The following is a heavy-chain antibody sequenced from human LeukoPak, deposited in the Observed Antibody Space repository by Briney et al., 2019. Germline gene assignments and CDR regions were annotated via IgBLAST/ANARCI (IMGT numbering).Heavy chain of an antibody. CDR3: ARRDIVVVPAPLYYFDY. V-gene: IGHV4-39*01. CDR2: IYYSGST. D-gene: IGHD2-2*01. Sequence: GSLRLSCAASGFTFSSYAMSWVRQAPGKGLDWIGSIYYSGSTYYNPSLKSRVTISVDTSKNQFSLKLSSVTAADTAVYYCARRDIVVVPAPLYYFDYWGQGTLVTVSP. CDR1: GFTFSSYA. J-gene: IGHJ4*02.